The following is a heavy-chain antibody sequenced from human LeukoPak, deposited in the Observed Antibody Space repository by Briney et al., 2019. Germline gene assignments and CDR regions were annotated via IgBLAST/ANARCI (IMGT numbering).Heavy chain of an antibody. CDR1: GFTFSSSW. D-gene: IGHD4-23*01. J-gene: IGHJ5*02. Sequence: GGSLRPSCAAPGFTFSSSWMSWVRQAPEKGLEWVAHIKQDGSQKYYVDSVRGRFTISRDNTKNSVYLQMNSLRAEDTAVYYCVSWRDSGDKNSWGQGTLVTVSS. CDR3: VSWRDSGDKNS. V-gene: IGHV3-7*01. CDR2: IKQDGSQK.